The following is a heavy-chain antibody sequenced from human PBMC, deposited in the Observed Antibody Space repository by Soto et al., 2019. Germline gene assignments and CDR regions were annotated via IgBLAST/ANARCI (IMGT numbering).Heavy chain of an antibody. CDR1: GGTFSSYP. V-gene: IGHV1-69*01. CDR3: ARAGHITNYGMAV. CDR2: IIPFFGTS. D-gene: IGHD2-21*01. Sequence: QVQLVQSGAEVKKPGSSVKVSCEASGGTFSSYPINWVRQAPGQGLEWMGGIIPFFGTSNYAQKFQGRVTITADDSTSTAYMELRSLRSEDTAVYYCARAGHITNYGMAVWGQGTTVTVSS. J-gene: IGHJ6*02.